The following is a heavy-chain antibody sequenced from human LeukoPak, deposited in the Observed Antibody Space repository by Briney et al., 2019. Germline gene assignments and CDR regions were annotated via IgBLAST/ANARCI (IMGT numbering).Heavy chain of an antibody. CDR2: ISGSGGST. CDR3: AKDLIAVAAFDY. J-gene: IGHJ4*02. Sequence: GGSLRLSCAASGFTFSSYAMNWVRQAPGKGLEWGSVISGSGGSTDYADSVKGRFTISRDNSKNTLYLQMNSLRAEDTAVYYCAKDLIAVAAFDYWGQGTLVTVSS. D-gene: IGHD6-19*01. CDR1: GFTFSSYA. V-gene: IGHV3-23*01.